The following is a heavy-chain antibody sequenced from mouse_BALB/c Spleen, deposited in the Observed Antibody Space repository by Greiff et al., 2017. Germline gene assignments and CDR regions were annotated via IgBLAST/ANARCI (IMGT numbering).Heavy chain of an antibody. J-gene: IGHJ2*01. D-gene: IGHD2-2*01. CDR2: ISYDGSN. Sequence: ESGPGLVKPSQSLSLTCSVTGYSITSGYYWNWIRQFPGNKLEWMGYISYDGSNNYNPSLKNRISITRDTSKNQFFLKLNSVTTEDTATYYCAREAYGYGHFDYWGQGTTLTVSS. CDR3: AREAYGYGHFDY. V-gene: IGHV3-6*02. CDR1: GYSITSGYY.